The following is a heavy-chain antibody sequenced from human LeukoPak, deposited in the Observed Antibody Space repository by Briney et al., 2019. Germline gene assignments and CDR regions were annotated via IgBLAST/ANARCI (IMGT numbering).Heavy chain of an antibody. J-gene: IGHJ4*02. CDR3: ARAISSSWYPSFDY. V-gene: IGHV3-21*01. Sequence: PGGSLRHSCAASAFSLSAYNMNWVRQAPGKGLEWVSSISYTGTYIYYADSVKGRFTISRDNAKNSLYLQMNSLRAEDTALYYCARAISSSWYPSFDYWGQGTLVTVSS. CDR2: ISYTGTYI. CDR1: AFSLSAYN. D-gene: IGHD6-13*01.